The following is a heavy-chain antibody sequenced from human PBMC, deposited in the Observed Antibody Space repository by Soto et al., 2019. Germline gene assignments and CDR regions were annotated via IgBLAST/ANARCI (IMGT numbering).Heavy chain of an antibody. V-gene: IGHV4-4*07. CDR2: VATSGHP. D-gene: IGHD1-26*01. CDR1: GGSISDYSSSHY. J-gene: IGHJ1*01. Sequence: SETLSLTCTVSGGSISDYSSSHYWSWIRQPAGKGLEWVGRVATSGHPTYSPSLKSRVTMSLDTSKNQFSLTVNSVTAADTAMYYCAVETVGGSPGDCWGQGTLVTVSS. CDR3: AVETVGGSPGDC.